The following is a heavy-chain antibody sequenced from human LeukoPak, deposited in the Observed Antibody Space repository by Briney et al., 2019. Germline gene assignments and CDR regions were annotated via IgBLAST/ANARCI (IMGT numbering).Heavy chain of an antibody. Sequence: GGSLRLSCAASGFTFSSYWMSWVRQAPGKGLEWVANIKQDGSEKYYVDSVKGRFTISRDNAKNSLYLQMSSLRAEDTAVYYCARGAYSSGYYIDYWGQGTLVTVSS. V-gene: IGHV3-7*01. CDR1: GFTFSSYW. CDR2: IKQDGSEK. CDR3: ARGAYSSGYYIDY. J-gene: IGHJ4*02. D-gene: IGHD3-22*01.